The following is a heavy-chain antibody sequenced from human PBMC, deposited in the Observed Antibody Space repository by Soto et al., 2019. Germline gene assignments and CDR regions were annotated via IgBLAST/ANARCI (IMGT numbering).Heavy chain of an antibody. CDR2: IKQDGSEK. CDR1: GFTFSSYW. CDR3: ARAVAGTPFYYYGMDV. D-gene: IGHD6-19*01. J-gene: IGHJ6*02. V-gene: IGHV3-7*01. Sequence: EVQLVESGGGLVQPGGSLRLSCAASGFTFSSYWMSWVRQAPGKGLEWVANIKQDGSEKYYVDSVKGRFTISRDNAKNSLYLQMNSLRAEDTAVYYCARAVAGTPFYYYGMDVWGQGTTVTVSS.